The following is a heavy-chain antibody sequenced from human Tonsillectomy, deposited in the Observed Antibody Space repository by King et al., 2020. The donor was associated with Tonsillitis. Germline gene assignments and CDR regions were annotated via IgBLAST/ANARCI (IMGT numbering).Heavy chain of an antibody. CDR1: GFSLSTSGVG. J-gene: IGHJ4*02. CDR2: IYWDDDK. CDR3: VHRRRGYAAAGPALDY. V-gene: IGHV2-5*02. D-gene: IGHD6-13*01. Sequence: FTLKESGPTLVKPTQTLTLTCTFSGFSLSTSGVGVGWIRQPPGKALEWLALIYWDDDKRYSPSLQSRLTITKDTSKNQVVLTMTNMDPVDTATYYCVHRRRGYAAAGPALDYWGPGTLVTVSS.